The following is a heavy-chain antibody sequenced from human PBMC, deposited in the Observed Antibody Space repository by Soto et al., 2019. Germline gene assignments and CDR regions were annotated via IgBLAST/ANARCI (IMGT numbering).Heavy chain of an antibody. CDR1: GFTFSSYS. CDR2: ISSSSSYI. D-gene: IGHD5-12*01. Sequence: EVQLVESGGGLVKPGGSLRLSCAASGFTFSSYSMNWVRQAPGKGLEWVSSISSSSSYIYYADSVKGRFTISRDNAKNSLYLQMNSLTAEDTAVYYCARDYSGYDSYYYYGMDVWGQGTTVTVSS. V-gene: IGHV3-21*01. CDR3: ARDYSGYDSYYYYGMDV. J-gene: IGHJ6*02.